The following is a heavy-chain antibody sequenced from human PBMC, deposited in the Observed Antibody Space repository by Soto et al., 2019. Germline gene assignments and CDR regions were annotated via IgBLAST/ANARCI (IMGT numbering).Heavy chain of an antibody. J-gene: IGHJ4*02. CDR3: AKDAGSSSWYYADY. CDR1: GFTFDDYA. Sequence: LRLSCAASGFTFDDYAMHWVRQAPGKGLEWASGISWNSGSIGYADSVKGRFTISRDNAKNSLYLQMNSLRAEDTALYYCAKDAGSSSWYYADYWGQGT. CDR2: ISWNSGSI. V-gene: IGHV3-9*01. D-gene: IGHD6-13*01.